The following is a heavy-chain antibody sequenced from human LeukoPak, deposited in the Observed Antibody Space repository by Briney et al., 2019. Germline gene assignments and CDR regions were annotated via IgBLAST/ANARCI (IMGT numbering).Heavy chain of an antibody. CDR1: GGSISSYY. J-gene: IGHJ2*01. CDR2: MYTRGTT. Sequence: TPSETLSLTCTVSGGSISSYYWSWIRQSAGKGLEWIGRMYTRGTTSYNPSLKSRVTMSVDTSKNQFSLKLSSVTAADTAAYYCARVPGYYDILTGYSPHWYFDLWGRGTLVTVSS. V-gene: IGHV4-4*07. D-gene: IGHD3-9*01. CDR3: ARVPGYYDILTGYSPHWYFDL.